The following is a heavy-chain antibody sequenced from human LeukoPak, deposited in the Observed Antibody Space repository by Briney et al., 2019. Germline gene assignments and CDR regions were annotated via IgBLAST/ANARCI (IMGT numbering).Heavy chain of an antibody. CDR3: ARGPLMIVVVNNGMDV. CDR1: GFTFSSYA. J-gene: IGHJ6*02. Sequence: AGGSLRLSCAASGFTFSSYAMSWVRQAPGKGLEWVSAISSSGSTIYYADSVKGRFTISRDNAKNSLYLQMNSLRAEDTAVYYCARGPLMIVVVNNGMDVWGQGTTVTVSS. D-gene: IGHD3-22*01. CDR2: ISSSGSTI. V-gene: IGHV3-21*04.